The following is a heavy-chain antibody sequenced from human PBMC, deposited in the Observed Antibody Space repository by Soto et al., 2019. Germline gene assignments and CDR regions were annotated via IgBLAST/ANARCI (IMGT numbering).Heavy chain of an antibody. D-gene: IGHD4-17*01. Sequence: EVQLVESGGVVVRPGGSLRLSCAASGFIFDDYGMSWVRQAPVKELEWVSGINLNGGSTGYADSVKGRFPISRDNAKNSLYLQMNRLRAEDTALYHCARHDYGDYLYYFDYWGQGTLVTVSS. CDR2: INLNGGST. J-gene: IGHJ4*02. V-gene: IGHV3-20*01. CDR1: GFIFDDYG. CDR3: ARHDYGDYLYYFDY.